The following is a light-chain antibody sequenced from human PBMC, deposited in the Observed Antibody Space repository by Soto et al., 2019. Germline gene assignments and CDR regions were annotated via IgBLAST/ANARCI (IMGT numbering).Light chain of an antibody. CDR2: DAS. Sequence: EIVLTQSPATRSLSPGEIATLSCRASQSVSSYLAWYQQKPGQAPRRLIYDASNRATGIPARFSGSGYGTDFTLTISCLEPEDFAIYYCQQRSNWPPVTFGGGTNVEIK. J-gene: IGKJ4*01. V-gene: IGKV3-11*01. CDR1: QSVSSY. CDR3: QQRSNWPPVT.